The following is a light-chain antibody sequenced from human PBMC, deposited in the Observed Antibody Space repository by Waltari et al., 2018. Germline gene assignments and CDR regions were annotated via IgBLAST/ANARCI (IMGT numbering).Light chain of an antibody. CDR3: QQYDHWPWT. CDR1: QSVRST. J-gene: IGKJ1*01. V-gene: IGKV3D-15*01. CDR2: GTS. Sequence: DIVMTQSPATLSPSPGERATLSCRASQSVRSTFAWFQQQPGQPPRLIIDGTSTRATGIPARFSGSGSGTEFSLTISSLQPEDFATYYCQQYDHWPWTFGQGTRVEAK.